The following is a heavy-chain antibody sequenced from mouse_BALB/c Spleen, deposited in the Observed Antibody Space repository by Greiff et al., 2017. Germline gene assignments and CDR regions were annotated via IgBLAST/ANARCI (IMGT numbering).Heavy chain of an antibody. V-gene: IGHV14-4*02. CDR3: NVYYGNLDD. CDR1: GFNIKDYY. CDR2: IDPENGDT. J-gene: IGHJ2*01. D-gene: IGHD2-1*01. Sequence: EVQLQQSGAELVRSGASVKLSCTASGFNIKDYYMHWVKQRPEQGLEWIGWIDPENGDTEYAPKFQGKATMTADTSSNTAYLQLSSLTSEDTAVYYCNVYYGNLDDWGQGTTLTVSS.